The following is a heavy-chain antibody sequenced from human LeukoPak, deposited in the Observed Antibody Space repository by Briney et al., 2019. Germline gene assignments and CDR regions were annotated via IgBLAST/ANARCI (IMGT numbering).Heavy chain of an antibody. V-gene: IGHV1-69*05. CDR2: IIPIFGTA. J-gene: IGHJ6*03. Sequence: SVKVSCKASGGTFSSYAISWVRQAPGQGLEWMGGIIPIFGTANYAQKLQGSVTITTDESTSTAYMELSSLRSEDTAVYYCARALRFLEWFPTHDSSGYSYYYYYYYMDVWGKGTTVTVSS. CDR3: ARALRFLEWFPTHDSSGYSYYYYYYYMDV. D-gene: IGHD3-22*01. CDR1: GGTFSSYA.